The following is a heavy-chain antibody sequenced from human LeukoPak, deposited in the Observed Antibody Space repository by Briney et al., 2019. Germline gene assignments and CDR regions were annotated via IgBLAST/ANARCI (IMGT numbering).Heavy chain of an antibody. Sequence: SETLSLTCTVSGGSISSYYWSWIRQPAGKGLEWIGRIYTSGSTNYNPSLKSRVTMSVDTSKNQFSLKLSSVTAADTAVYYCARDPGSSSYYDSSGYLGGDYWGQGTLVTVSS. J-gene: IGHJ4*02. D-gene: IGHD3-22*01. V-gene: IGHV4-4*07. CDR3: ARDPGSSSYYDSSGYLGGDY. CDR2: IYTSGST. CDR1: GGSISSYY.